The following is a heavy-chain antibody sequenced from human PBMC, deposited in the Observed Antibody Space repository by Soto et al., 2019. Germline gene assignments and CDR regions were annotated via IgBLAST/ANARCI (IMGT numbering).Heavy chain of an antibody. CDR1: GVSITPYF. V-gene: IGHV4-4*07. CDR2: IYASGRT. Sequence: QVQLQESGPGLVKPSETLSLTCTVSGVSITPYFWSWIRQPAGEAPEWLGHIYASGRTTYNPSLKGRVTMFVSRTQVSLRLTSVTAADTAVYYCARHFDVDPSLDHYYFDLWGRGALVTVSS. J-gene: IGHJ2*01. CDR3: ARHFDVDPSLDHYYFDL. D-gene: IGHD3-9*01.